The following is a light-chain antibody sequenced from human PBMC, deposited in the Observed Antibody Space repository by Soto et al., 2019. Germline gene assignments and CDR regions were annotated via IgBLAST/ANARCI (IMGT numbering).Light chain of an antibody. J-gene: IGKJ1*01. CDR2: WAS. CDR1: QSVLNNSNNKNY. Sequence: DIVMTQSPDSLAVSLGERATINCKSSQSVLNNSNNKNYLAWYQQKPGQPPQLLICWASSRESGVPDRFSGSGSGTDFTLTISRLQAEDVAFYFCQQYYTTPRTFGQGTKVDIK. CDR3: QQYYTTPRT. V-gene: IGKV4-1*01.